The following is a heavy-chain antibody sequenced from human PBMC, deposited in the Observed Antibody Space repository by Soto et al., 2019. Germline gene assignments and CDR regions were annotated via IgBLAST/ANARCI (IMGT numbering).Heavy chain of an antibody. Sequence: GGSLRLSCAASGFTFSDYYMSWIRQAPGKGLEWVSYISSSSSYTNYADSVKGRFTISRDNAKNTVSLEMTSLRAEDTAVYYRAKGGRQSLVTSDFNSWGQGALVTVSS. CDR1: GFTFSDYY. J-gene: IGHJ4*02. CDR2: ISSSSSYT. V-gene: IGHV3-11*06. D-gene: IGHD6-19*01. CDR3: AKGGRQSLVTSDFNS.